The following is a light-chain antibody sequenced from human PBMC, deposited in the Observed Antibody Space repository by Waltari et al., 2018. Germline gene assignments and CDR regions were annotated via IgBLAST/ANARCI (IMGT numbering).Light chain of an antibody. Sequence: SSELTQDPVVSVALGQTIRFTCQGDSLRTSYASWYQVKPGQAPVLVIYGKDRRPSGIPDRISGYSSGTTSSLTISGAQAEDEADYYCSSRNGRANEVVFAGGTKVTVL. V-gene: IGLV3-19*01. CDR1: SLRTSY. CDR3: SSRNGRANEVV. CDR2: GKD. J-gene: IGLJ3*02.